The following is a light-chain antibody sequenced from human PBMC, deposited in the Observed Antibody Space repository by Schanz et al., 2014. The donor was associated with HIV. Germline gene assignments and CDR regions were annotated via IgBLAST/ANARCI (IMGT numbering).Light chain of an antibody. V-gene: IGLV2-14*03. J-gene: IGLJ2*01. CDR1: SSDVSNYNY. CDR2: DVS. CDR3: SSYTSSSTVL. Sequence: QSALTQPASVSGSPGQSITISCTGTSSDVSNYNYPPWYQQLPGKVPKLMIYDVSNRASGVSNRFSGSKSGNTASLTISGLQAEDETDYYCSSYTSSSTVLFGGGTKLTVL.